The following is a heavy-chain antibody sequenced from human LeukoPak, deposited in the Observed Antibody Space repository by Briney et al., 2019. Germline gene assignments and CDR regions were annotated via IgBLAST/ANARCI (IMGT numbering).Heavy chain of an antibody. V-gene: IGHV4-39*07. D-gene: IGHD2-21*02. J-gene: IGHJ4*02. CDR2: IYYSGST. Sequence: PSETLSLTCTVSGGSINSSIYHWGWIRQPPGKGLEWIGNIYYSGSTYYNPSLKSRVTISVDTSKNQLSLKLSSVTAADTAVYYCARGICGGDCYLFDYWGQGTLVTVSS. CDR1: GGSINSSIYH. CDR3: ARGICGGDCYLFDY.